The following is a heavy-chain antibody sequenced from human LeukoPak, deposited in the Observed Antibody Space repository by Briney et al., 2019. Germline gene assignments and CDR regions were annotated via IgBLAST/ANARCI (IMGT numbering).Heavy chain of an antibody. Sequence: SGGSLRLSCAASGFTFSSYSMNWVRQAPGKGLEWVSSISSSSSYIYYADSAKGRFTISRDNAKNSLYLQMNSLRAEDTAVYYCGGGELLFRYWGQGTLVTVSS. CDR3: GGGELLFRY. J-gene: IGHJ4*02. CDR2: ISSSSSYI. CDR1: GFTFSSYS. D-gene: IGHD3-10*01. V-gene: IGHV3-21*01.